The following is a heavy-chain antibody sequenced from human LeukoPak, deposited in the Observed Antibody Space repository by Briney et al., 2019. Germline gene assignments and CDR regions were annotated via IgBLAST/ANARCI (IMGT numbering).Heavy chain of an antibody. J-gene: IGHJ1*01. CDR2: ISGSGGST. Sequence: PGGSLRLSCAASGFTFSSYAMSWVRQAPGKGLEWVSAISGSGGSTYYADSVKGRFTISRDNSKNTLYLQMNSLRAEDTAVYYCAKHGPNYYDSSGYYLAEYFQHWGQGTLVTVSS. CDR3: AKHGPNYYDSSGYYLAEYFQH. V-gene: IGHV3-23*01. D-gene: IGHD3-22*01. CDR1: GFTFSSYA.